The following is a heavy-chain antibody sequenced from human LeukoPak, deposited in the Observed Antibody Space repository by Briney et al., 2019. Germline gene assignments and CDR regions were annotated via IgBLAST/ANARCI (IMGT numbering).Heavy chain of an antibody. CDR3: ARAGAARYYFDY. V-gene: IGHV4-30-2*01. CDR2: IYHSGST. J-gene: IGHJ4*02. CDR1: GGSISSGGYS. Sequence: PSETLSLTCAVSGGSISSGGYSWSWIRQPPGKGLEWIGCIYHSGSTYYNPSLKSRVTISVDRSKNQFSLKLSSVTAADTAVYYCARAGAARYYFDYWGQGTLVTVSS. D-gene: IGHD2-15*01.